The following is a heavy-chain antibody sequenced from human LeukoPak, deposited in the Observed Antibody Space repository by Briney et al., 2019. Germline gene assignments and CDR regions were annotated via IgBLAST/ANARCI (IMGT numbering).Heavy chain of an antibody. J-gene: IGHJ4*02. CDR2: IYYSGST. D-gene: IGHD3-10*01. CDR3: ARASLRLNGSGSYFPFDY. Sequence: PSETLSLTCTVSGGSISSYYWSWIRQPPGKGLEWIGYIYYSGSTNYNPSLKSRVTISVDTSKNQFSLKLSSVTAADTAVYYCARASLRLNGSGSYFPFDYWGQGTLVTVSS. V-gene: IGHV4-59*08. CDR1: GGSISSYY.